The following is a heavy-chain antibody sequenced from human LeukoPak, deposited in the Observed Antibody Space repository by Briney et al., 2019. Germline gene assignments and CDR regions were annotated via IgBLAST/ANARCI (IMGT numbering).Heavy chain of an antibody. CDR2: ISGSGGST. J-gene: IGHJ4*02. V-gene: IGHV3-23*01. CDR3: ANQILGYCSSTSCKVNLFDY. Sequence: PGGSLRLSCAASGFTFSSYAMSWVRQAPGKGLEWVSAISGSGGSTYYADSVKGRFTISRDNSKNTLYLQMNSLRAEDTAVYYCANQILGYCSSTSCKVNLFDYWGQGTLVTVSS. CDR1: GFTFSSYA. D-gene: IGHD2-2*01.